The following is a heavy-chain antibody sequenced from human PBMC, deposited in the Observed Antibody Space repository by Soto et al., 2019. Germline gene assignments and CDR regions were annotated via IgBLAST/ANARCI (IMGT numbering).Heavy chain of an antibody. J-gene: IGHJ2*01. CDR2: IYWYDDK. Sequence: QITLTESGPTLVKPTQTLTLTCTFSGFSLDTSGVSVSWIRQSPGKALEWLALIYWYDDKRYSPSLKNRLTITKDTSKNQVVLTMTNIDPVDTVTYYCARLNVNTAMVCWYFDLWGRGTLFTFSS. V-gene: IGHV2-5*01. D-gene: IGHD5-18*01. CDR1: GFSLDTSGVS. CDR3: ARLNVNTAMVCWYFDL.